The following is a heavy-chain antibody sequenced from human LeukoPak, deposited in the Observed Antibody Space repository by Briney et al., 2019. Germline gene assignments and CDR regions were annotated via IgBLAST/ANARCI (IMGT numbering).Heavy chain of an antibody. CDR1: GFTPSDYY. CDR3: ARGGGQWLVRTRDAFDI. CDR2: ISSSGSTI. Sequence: PGGSLRLSCAASGFTPSDYYMTWIRQAPGKGLEWVSYISSSGSTIYYADSVKGRFTISRDNARNSLYLQMNSLRAEDTALYYCARGGGQWLVRTRDAFDIWGQGTMVTVSS. J-gene: IGHJ3*02. V-gene: IGHV3-11*01. D-gene: IGHD6-19*01.